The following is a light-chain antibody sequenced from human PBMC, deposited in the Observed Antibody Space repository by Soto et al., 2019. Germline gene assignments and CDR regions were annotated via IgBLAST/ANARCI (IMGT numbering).Light chain of an antibody. CDR1: SSDVGGYNY. CDR3: SSYTSSSTYV. V-gene: IGLV2-14*04. J-gene: IGLJ1*01. CDR2: DVS. Sequence: GSLWQSAAIFCTRTSSDVGGYNYVSWYQQHPGKAPKLMIYDVSNRPSGVSNRFSGSKSGNTASLTISGLQAEDEADYYCSSYTSSSTYVFGTGTQLTVL.